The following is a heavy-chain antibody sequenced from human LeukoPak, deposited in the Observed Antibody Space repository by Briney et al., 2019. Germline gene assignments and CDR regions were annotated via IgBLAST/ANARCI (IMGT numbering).Heavy chain of an antibody. CDR2: VNPNSGET. CDR1: GYTFSDYY. V-gene: IGHV1-2*02. CDR3: ARDRDYSNTERGFDY. Sequence: ASVKVSCKTSGYTFSDYYIHWVRQAPGQGLEWTGWVNPNSGETKSAQKFQGRVTMTGDTSISTAYMELRRVTSDDTAVYYCARDRDYSNTERGFDYWGQGTLVTVSS. D-gene: IGHD4-11*01. J-gene: IGHJ4*02.